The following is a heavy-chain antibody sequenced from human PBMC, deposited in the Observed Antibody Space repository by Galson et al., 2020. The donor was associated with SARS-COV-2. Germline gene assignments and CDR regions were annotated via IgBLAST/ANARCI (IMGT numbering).Heavy chain of an antibody. CDR1: GGSFSGYH. Sequence: PSETLSLTCAVYGGSFSGYHWSWIRQPPGKGLEWIGEINHSGGTKYNPSLRSRVTISADTSKNQFSLKLSSMTAADTAVYYCARGRTDLSMVVVVIAAASYYVDSWGPWSLVTASS. J-gene: IGHJ4*02. V-gene: IGHV4-34*01. CDR2: INHSGGT. D-gene: IGHD3-22*01. CDR3: ARGRTDLSMVVVVIAAASYYVDS.